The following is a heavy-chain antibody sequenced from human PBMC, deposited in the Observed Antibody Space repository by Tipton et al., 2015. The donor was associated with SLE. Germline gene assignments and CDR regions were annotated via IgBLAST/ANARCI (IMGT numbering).Heavy chain of an antibody. J-gene: IGHJ5*02. CDR1: GGSISSSSYY. D-gene: IGHD6-6*01. V-gene: IGHV4-39*07. CDR3: ARGAAARHWFDP. CDR2: IYYSGST. Sequence: TLSLTCTVSGGSISSSSYYWGWIRQPPGKGLEWIGSIYYSGSTHYNPSLKSRVTISVDTSKNQFSLKLSSVTAADTAVYYCARGAAARHWFDPWGQGTLVTVSS.